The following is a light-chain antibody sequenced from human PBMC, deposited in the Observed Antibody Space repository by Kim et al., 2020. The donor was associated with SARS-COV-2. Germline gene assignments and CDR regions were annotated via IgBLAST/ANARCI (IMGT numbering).Light chain of an antibody. Sequence: SGGDTVNFTRRASQGIFNYLAWSPLKPRKAPTLLLYAASAVQPGVPSLFSGRGSATDFTLTVTALQSEEVATYYCQKCNSAPWAFGQRT. J-gene: IGKJ1*01. CDR2: AAS. V-gene: IGKV1-27*01. CDR3: QKCNSAPWA. CDR1: QGIFNY.